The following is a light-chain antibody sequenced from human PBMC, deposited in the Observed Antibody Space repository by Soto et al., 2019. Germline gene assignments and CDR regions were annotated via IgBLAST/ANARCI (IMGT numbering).Light chain of an antibody. Sequence: EIVLTQSPATLSVSPGERATLSCRASQSVAGNLAWYQQTPGQAPRLLIYRTSTRATGIPSRFSGGGAGTEFTLTISSLQSEDFAVYSCQQYNNWPQTFGQGTKLEIK. J-gene: IGKJ2*01. CDR1: QSVAGN. V-gene: IGKV3-15*01. CDR3: QQYNNWPQT. CDR2: RTS.